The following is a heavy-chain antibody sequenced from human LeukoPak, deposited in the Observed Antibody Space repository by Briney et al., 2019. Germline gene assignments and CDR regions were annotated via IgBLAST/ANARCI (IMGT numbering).Heavy chain of an antibody. CDR2: ISVYNNNT. CDR3: ARELRRDKY. CDR1: GYTFISYG. J-gene: IGHJ4*02. D-gene: IGHD2-21*02. Sequence: GASVKVSCKASGYTFISYGISWVRQAPGQGLEWMGWISVYNNNTNYAQKFQGRVTITTDESTSTAYMELSSLRSEDTAVYYCARELRRDKYWGQGTLVTVSS. V-gene: IGHV1-18*01.